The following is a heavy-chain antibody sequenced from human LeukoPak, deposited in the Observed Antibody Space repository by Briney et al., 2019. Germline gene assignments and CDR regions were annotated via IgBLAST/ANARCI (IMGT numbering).Heavy chain of an antibody. V-gene: IGHV3-30-3*01. CDR3: ARGGGPTDAFDI. CDR1: GFTFSSYA. D-gene: IGHD6-25*01. Sequence: PGGSLRLSCAASGFTFSSYAMHWVRQAPGKGLEWVAVISYDGSNKYYADSVKGRFTISRDNSKNTLCLQMNSLRAEDTAVYYCARGGGPTDAFDIWGQGTMVTVSS. J-gene: IGHJ3*02. CDR2: ISYDGSNK.